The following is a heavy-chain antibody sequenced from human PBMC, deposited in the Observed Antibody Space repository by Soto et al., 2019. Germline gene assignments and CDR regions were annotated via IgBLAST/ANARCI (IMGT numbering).Heavy chain of an antibody. CDR2: ISSSGSSI. CDR3: ARDGYDSSGDSEYFQD. CDR1: GLTFSTYE. Sequence: GXSLRLSFAASGLTFSTYELNWVRQAPGKGLEWISYISSSGSSIYYADSVKGRFTISRDNAWNSLHLQMNSLRVEDTAVYYCARDGYDSSGDSEYFQDWGQGTLVTVSS. D-gene: IGHD3-22*01. J-gene: IGHJ1*01. V-gene: IGHV3-48*03.